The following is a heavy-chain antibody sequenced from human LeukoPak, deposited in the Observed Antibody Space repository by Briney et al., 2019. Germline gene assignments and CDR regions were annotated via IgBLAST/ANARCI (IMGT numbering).Heavy chain of an antibody. V-gene: IGHV1-69*05. Sequence: ASVTVSCKASGGTFNKYAITWVRQAPGQGLEWMGGIIPMHAPARYAQNFQGRVTITTDESTSTAYMELSSLRSEDTALYYCARGAHSGSFSSWFHPWGQGTLVTVSS. CDR2: IIPMHAPA. CDR1: GGTFNKYA. J-gene: IGHJ5*02. CDR3: ARGAHSGSFSSWFHP. D-gene: IGHD3-10*01.